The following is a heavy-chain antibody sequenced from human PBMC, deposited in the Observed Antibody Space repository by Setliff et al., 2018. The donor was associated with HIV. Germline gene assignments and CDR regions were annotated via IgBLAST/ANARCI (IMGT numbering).Heavy chain of an antibody. J-gene: IGHJ4*02. Sequence: KVSCKASGYTFTNFGISWVRQAPGQGLEWMGWISVYNGKIDYAQKFQGRVTMTTETSTSTAHMELRSLRSDDTAVYYCARDYGSSPYAVFDSWGQGTLVTVSS. CDR2: ISVYNGKI. D-gene: IGHD6-13*01. CDR3: ARDYGSSPYAVFDS. CDR1: GYTFTNFG. V-gene: IGHV1-18*01.